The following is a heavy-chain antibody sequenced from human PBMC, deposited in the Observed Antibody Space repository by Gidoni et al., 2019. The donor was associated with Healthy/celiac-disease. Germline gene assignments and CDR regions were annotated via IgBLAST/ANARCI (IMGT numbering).Heavy chain of an antibody. D-gene: IGHD3-10*01. V-gene: IGHV4-59*01. J-gene: IGHJ6*02. Sequence: QVQLQESGPGLVKPSETLSPTCTVSGGSISSYYWSWIRQPPGKGLEWIGYIYYSGSTNYNPSLKSRVTISVDTSKNQFSLKLSSVTAADTAVYYCARDRGGAYGMDVWGQGTTVTVSS. CDR2: IYYSGST. CDR1: GGSISSYY. CDR3: ARDRGGAYGMDV.